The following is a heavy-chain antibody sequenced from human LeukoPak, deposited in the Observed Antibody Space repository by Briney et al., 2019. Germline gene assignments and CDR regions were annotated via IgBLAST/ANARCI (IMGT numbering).Heavy chain of an antibody. J-gene: IGHJ4*02. CDR1: GYTFTNYY. V-gene: IGHV1-18*01. CDR3: AREQGIRYYGSGSYKAPPFFDY. Sequence: ASVKVSCKASGYTFTNYYIHWVRQAPGQGLEWMGWISAYNGNTNYAQKLQGRVTMTTDTSTSTAYMELRSLRSDDTAVYYCAREQGIRYYGSGSYKAPPFFDYWGQGTLVTVSS. D-gene: IGHD3-10*01. CDR2: ISAYNGNT.